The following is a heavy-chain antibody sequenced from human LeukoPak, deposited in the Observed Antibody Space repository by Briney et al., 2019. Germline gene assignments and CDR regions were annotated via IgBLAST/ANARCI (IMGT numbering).Heavy chain of an antibody. CDR2: IYTTGTT. D-gene: IGHD2/OR15-2a*01. J-gene: IGHJ4*02. CDR3: GRQGYTASYYFLDF. Sequence: SETLSLTCDVSGGPIRSYYWGWVRQPAGKGLEWIGRIYTTGTTNFNPSLKSRLTMSVDTSKNQFSLKLTSVTAAGTAVYFCGRQGYTASYYFLDFWSQGTLVTVSS. CDR1: GGPIRSYY. V-gene: IGHV4-4*07.